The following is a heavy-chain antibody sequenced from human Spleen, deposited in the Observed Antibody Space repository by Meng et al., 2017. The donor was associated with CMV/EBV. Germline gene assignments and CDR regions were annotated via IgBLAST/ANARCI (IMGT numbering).Heavy chain of an antibody. J-gene: IGHJ4*02. CDR2: ISGSGGST. Sequence: GESLKISCAASGFTLSSYAMSWVRQAPGKGLEWVSAISGSGGSTYYADSVKGRFTISRDNSKNTLYLQMNSLRAEDTAVYYCTKNLYYDFLSCYYTPQWFDYWGQGTLVTVSS. CDR3: TKNLYYDFLSCYYTPQWFDY. CDR1: GFTLSSYA. D-gene: IGHD3-3*01. V-gene: IGHV3-23*01.